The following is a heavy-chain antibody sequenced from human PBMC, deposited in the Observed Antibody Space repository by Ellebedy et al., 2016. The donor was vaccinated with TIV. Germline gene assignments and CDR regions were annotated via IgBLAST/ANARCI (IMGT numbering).Heavy chain of an antibody. CDR1: GGTFSSYA. Sequence: SVKVSXXASGGTFSSYAISWVRQAPGQGLEWMGRIIPILGIANYAQKFQGRVTMTRDTSTSTVYMELSSLRSEDTAVYYCARGSKNWFNPWGQGTLVTVSS. J-gene: IGHJ5*02. V-gene: IGHV1-69*04. CDR3: ARGSKNWFNP. CDR2: IIPILGIA.